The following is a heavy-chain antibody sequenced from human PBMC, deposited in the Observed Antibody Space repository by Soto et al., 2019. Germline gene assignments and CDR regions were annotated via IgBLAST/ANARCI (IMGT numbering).Heavy chain of an antibody. CDR3: ARGREMATKGLSALDI. D-gene: IGHD5-12*01. Sequence: PSDTQSPTSAVYGGSFSGYYWSWSRQPPGKGLEWIGEINHSGSTNYNPSLKRRVTISVDTSKNQFSLKLSSVTAADTAVYYCARGREMATKGLSALDIWGQGTMVT. V-gene: IGHV4-34*01. CDR1: GGSFSGYY. J-gene: IGHJ3*02. CDR2: INHSGST.